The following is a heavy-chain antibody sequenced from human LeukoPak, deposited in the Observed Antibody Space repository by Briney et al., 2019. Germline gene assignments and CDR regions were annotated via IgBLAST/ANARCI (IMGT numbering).Heavy chain of an antibody. CDR3: ARCRYSSGWYLLEQ. Sequence: ASVKVSCKASGYTFTGYYIHWVRQAPGQGLEWVGRINPNNGATDYAQKFQGWVTMTRDTSITTAYMEFSRLRSDDTAVYYCARCRYSSGWYLLEQWGQGTLVTVSS. D-gene: IGHD6-19*01. V-gene: IGHV1-2*04. CDR2: INPNNGAT. CDR1: GYTFTGYY. J-gene: IGHJ1*01.